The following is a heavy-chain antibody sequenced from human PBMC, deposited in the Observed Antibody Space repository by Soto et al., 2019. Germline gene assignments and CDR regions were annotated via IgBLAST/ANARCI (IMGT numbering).Heavy chain of an antibody. J-gene: IGHJ6*02. CDR3: ANLSGSSTTYGDYYYYDIDV. Sequence: PGESLKISCKGSGYSFTNYWIGWVRQMPGKGLEWMGIIYPGDSDTRYSPSFQGQVTISADRSISTAYLRWSSLKASDTAIFYCANLSGSSTTYGDYYYYDIDVWGQGTTVTVSS. D-gene: IGHD2-2*01. CDR2: IYPGDSDT. V-gene: IGHV5-51*01. CDR1: GYSFTNYW.